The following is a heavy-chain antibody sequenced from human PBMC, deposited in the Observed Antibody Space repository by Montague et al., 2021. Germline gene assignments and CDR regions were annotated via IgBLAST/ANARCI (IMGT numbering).Heavy chain of an antibody. CDR1: NGSIASITSY. V-gene: IGHV4-39*01. CDR2: IYYTGTT. J-gene: IGHJ5*02. CDR3: ARMYPYASSFDP. D-gene: IGHD3-22*01. Sequence: SETLSLTCTVSNGSIASITSYWVWICQPPGQGLEWIRSIYYTGTTYFNLSRKSRVTISTDTSKSQFSLTLISVTAADTAIYYCARMYPYASSFDPWGQGTLVTVSS.